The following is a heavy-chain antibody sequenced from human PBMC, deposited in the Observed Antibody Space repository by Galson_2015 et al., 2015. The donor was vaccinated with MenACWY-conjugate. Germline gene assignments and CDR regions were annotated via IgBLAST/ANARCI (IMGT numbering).Heavy chain of an antibody. Sequence: QSGAEVKKPGESLKISCKGSGYSFTSYWIGWVRQMPGKGLEWMGIIYPGDSDTRYSPSFQGQVTISADKSISTAYLQWSSLKASDTAMYYCARPPSVVTAEMGIDYWGQGTLVTVSS. V-gene: IGHV5-51*01. CDR1: GYSFTSYW. J-gene: IGHJ4*02. D-gene: IGHD2-21*02. CDR3: ARPPSVVTAEMGIDY. CDR2: IYPGDSDT.